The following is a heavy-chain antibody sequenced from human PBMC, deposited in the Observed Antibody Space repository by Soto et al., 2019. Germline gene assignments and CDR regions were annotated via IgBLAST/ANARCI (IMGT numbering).Heavy chain of an antibody. J-gene: IGHJ6*02. V-gene: IGHV4-39*01. CDR1: GGSISSSSYY. D-gene: IGHD7-27*01. CDR3: ARHGDLYYYYGMDV. Sequence: SSETLSLTCTVSGGSISSSSYYWGWIRQPPGKGLEWIGSIYYSGSTYYNPSLKSRVTISVATSKNQFSLKLSSVTAADTAVYYCARHGDLYYYYGMDVWGQGTTVTVSS. CDR2: IYYSGST.